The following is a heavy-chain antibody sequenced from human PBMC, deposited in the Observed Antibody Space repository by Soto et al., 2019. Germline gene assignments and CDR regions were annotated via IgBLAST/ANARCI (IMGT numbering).Heavy chain of an antibody. J-gene: IGHJ5*02. CDR2: AYHSGTT. Sequence: SETLSLTCTLSGGSTTFYYWSCIRQSPGKGLEWIGYAYHSGTTNYNPSFRRQVTISMKQPKKQFTLELNSITAAAAAVYSGGRMSGDYGWVDPWGQGTLVTVSS. CDR3: GRMSGDYGWVDP. V-gene: IGHV4-59*01. CDR1: GGSTTFYY. D-gene: IGHD4-17*01.